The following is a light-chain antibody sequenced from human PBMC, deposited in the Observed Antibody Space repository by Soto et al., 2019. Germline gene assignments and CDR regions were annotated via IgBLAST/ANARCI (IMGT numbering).Light chain of an antibody. CDR1: QDIRFN. V-gene: IGKV1-33*01. CDR3: QLYNSHPIS. CDR2: DGP. J-gene: IGKJ5*01. Sequence: MQITKYPSSLSETLGDRVPITCHASQDIRFNLKWYQQKTGQAHKLLIYDGPQVETGGPSKFSGSGSGTDCTFTINMVQAEDIGRYYWQLYNSHPISSCQGTGLEI.